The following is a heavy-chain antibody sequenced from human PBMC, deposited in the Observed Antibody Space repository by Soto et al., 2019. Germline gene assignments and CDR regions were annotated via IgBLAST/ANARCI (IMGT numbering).Heavy chain of an antibody. Sequence: ASVKVSCTASGYIFSTPGITWVRQAPGQGLEYMGWISGHNGDTNYAQTFQGRLTMTTDTSTNTAYMELRSLRSDDTAVYYCARDRVESGYPEYFQHWGQGTLVTVSS. CDR2: ISGHNGDT. D-gene: IGHD3-22*01. CDR1: GYIFSTPG. V-gene: IGHV1-18*01. CDR3: ARDRVESGYPEYFQH. J-gene: IGHJ1*01.